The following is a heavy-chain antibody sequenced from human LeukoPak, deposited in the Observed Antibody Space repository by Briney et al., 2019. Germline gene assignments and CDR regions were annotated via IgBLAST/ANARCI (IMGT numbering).Heavy chain of an antibody. J-gene: IGHJ3*01. D-gene: IGHD1-26*01. CDR1: GFTFNTYW. CDR3: VRDKGGRSGAIYYDAFDV. V-gene: IGHV3-7*01. Sequence: RSGGSLRLSCAASGFTFNTYWMIWVRQAPGKGLEWVANIDQGGSTKYYVDSLKGRFTISRDNAKNSLYLQMNSLRAEDTAVYYCVRDKGGRSGAIYYDAFDVWGQGTTVTVSS. CDR2: IDQGGSTK.